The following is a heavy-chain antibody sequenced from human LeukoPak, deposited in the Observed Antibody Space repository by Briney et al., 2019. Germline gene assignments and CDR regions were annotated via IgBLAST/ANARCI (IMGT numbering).Heavy chain of an antibody. D-gene: IGHD4-17*01. J-gene: IGHJ6*03. V-gene: IGHV4-4*09. CDR2: ISTSGST. CDR3: ARTLGYYGDYGYYYYYMDV. Sequence: SETLSLTCTVSGGPIRSYYWGWIRQPSGKGLEWMGYISTSGSTNYNPSLRSRVTISVDTSKNQFSLKLSSVTAADTAVYFCARTLGYYGDYGYYYYYMDVWGKGTTVTVSS. CDR1: GGPIRSYY.